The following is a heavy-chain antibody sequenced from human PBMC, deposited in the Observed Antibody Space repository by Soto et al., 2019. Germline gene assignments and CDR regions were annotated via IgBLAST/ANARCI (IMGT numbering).Heavy chain of an antibody. J-gene: IGHJ4*02. V-gene: IGHV3-53*02. D-gene: IGHD2-21*01. CDR1: GFTVSSNY. CDR3: ARDGDTTEGWFDY. Sequence: EVQLVETGGGLIQPGGSLRLSCAASGFTVSSNYMSWVRQAPGKGLEWVSVIYSGGSTYYADSVKGRFTISSDNSKNTLYLQMNSLRAEDTAVYYCARDGDTTEGWFDYWGQGTLVTVSS. CDR2: IYSGGST.